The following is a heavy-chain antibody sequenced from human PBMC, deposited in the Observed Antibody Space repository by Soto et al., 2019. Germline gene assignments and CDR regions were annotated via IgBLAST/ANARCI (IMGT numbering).Heavy chain of an antibody. J-gene: IGHJ4*02. CDR2: IYHSGST. D-gene: IGHD6-19*01. CDR3: GRAGGLGAVAVDY. CDR1: GGSISSGGYS. Sequence: QLQLQESGSGLVKPSQTLSLTCAVSGGSISSGGYSWSWIRQPPGKGLEWIGYIYHSGSTYYNPSLNSRVTISVDRSKNQFSLKLSSVTAADTAVYYGGRAGGLGAVAVDYWGRGTLVTVSS. V-gene: IGHV4-30-2*01.